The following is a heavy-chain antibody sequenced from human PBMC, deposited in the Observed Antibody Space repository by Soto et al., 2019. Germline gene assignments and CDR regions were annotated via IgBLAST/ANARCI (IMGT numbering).Heavy chain of an antibody. V-gene: IGHV3-23*01. Sequence: EVQLLESGGGLVQPGGSLRLSCAASGFTFSNYAMSWVRQAPGKGLEWVSTLIGSGGSTYYADSVKGRFTLSSDNSKNTLYLQMNSLRAEDTAVYYCAKGQGFGELLPFDYWGQGTLVTVSS. D-gene: IGHD3-10*01. CDR3: AKGQGFGELLPFDY. CDR2: LIGSGGST. J-gene: IGHJ4*02. CDR1: GFTFSNYA.